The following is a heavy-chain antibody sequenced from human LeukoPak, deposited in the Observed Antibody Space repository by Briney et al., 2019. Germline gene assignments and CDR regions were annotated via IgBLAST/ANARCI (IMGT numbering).Heavy chain of an antibody. CDR2: INHSGST. V-gene: IGHV4-34*01. CDR1: GGSFSGYY. CDR3: ARGRSPWGLTGYRNLFDP. Sequence: PSETLSLTCAVYGGSFSGYYWSWLRQPPGKGLEWIGEINHSGSTNYNPSLKSRVTISVDTSKNQFSLKLSSVTAADTAVYYCARGRSPWGLTGYRNLFDPWGQGTLVTVSS. J-gene: IGHJ5*02. D-gene: IGHD3-9*01.